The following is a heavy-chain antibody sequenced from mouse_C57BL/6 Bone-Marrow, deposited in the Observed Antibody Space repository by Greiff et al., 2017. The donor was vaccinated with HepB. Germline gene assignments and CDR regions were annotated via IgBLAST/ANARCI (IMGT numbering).Heavy chain of an antibody. CDR1: GFNIKDDY. CDR3: TTVVAFDY. V-gene: IGHV14-4*01. Sequence: EVQRVESGAELVRPGASVKLSCTASGFNIKDDYMHWVKQRPEQGLEWIGWIDPENGDTEYASKFQGKATITADTSSNTAYLQLSSLTSEDTAVYYCTTVVAFDYWGQGTTLTVSS. CDR2: IDPENGDT. J-gene: IGHJ2*01. D-gene: IGHD1-1*01.